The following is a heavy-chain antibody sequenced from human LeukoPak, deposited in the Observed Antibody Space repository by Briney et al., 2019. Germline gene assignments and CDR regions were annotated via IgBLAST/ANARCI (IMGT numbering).Heavy chain of an antibody. V-gene: IGHV1-2*04. Sequence: ASVKVSCKASGYTFTGYYMHWVRQAPGQGLEWMGWINPNSGGTNYAQKFQGWVTMTRDTSISTAYMELSRLRSDDTAVYYCAREPYSSGRRAYYYYYGMDVWGQGTTVTVSS. CDR2: INPNSGGT. J-gene: IGHJ6*02. CDR1: GYTFTGYY. D-gene: IGHD6-19*01. CDR3: AREPYSSGRRAYYYYYGMDV.